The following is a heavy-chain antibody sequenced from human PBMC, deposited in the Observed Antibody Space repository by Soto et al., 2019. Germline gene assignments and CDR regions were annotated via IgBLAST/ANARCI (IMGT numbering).Heavy chain of an antibody. Sequence: GGSLRLSCAGSGFTFSNYAISWVRQAPGKGLAWVSAISGSGGSTYYADSVKGRFTISRDNSKNTLYLQMNSLRAEDTALYYCAKVPVGATGRFDYWGQGTLVTVSS. V-gene: IGHV3-23*01. J-gene: IGHJ4*02. CDR1: GFTFSNYA. CDR3: AKVPVGATGRFDY. CDR2: ISGSGGST. D-gene: IGHD1-26*01.